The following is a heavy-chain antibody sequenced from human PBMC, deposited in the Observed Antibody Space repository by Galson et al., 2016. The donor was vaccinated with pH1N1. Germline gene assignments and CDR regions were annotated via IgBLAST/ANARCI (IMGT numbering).Heavy chain of an antibody. CDR1: GFSFRSYW. D-gene: IGHD4-17*01. V-gene: IGHV3-7*01. J-gene: IGHJ5*02. CDR2: INRDGSKK. Sequence: SLRLSCAASGFSFRSYWMDWVRQAPGKGLEWVANINRDGSKKYFVDSVKGRIAISTDNAKNSLYIQMNSLRAEDTAVYYCAGDGAYGGYVLLMNNWFDPWGQGTLVTVSS. CDR3: AGDGAYGGYVLLMNNWFDP.